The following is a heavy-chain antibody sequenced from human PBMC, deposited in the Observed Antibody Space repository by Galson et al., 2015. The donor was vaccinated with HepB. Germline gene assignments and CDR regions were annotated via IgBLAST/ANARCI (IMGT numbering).Heavy chain of an antibody. CDR1: GFTFSSYG. Sequence: SLRLSCAASGFTFSSYGMHWVRQAPGKGLEWVAVIWYDGSNKYYADSVKGRFTISRDNSKNTLYLQMNSLRAEDTAVYYCARDSQTYYYDSSVLFWGQGTLVTVSS. CDR2: IWYDGSNK. D-gene: IGHD3-22*01. V-gene: IGHV3-33*01. J-gene: IGHJ4*02. CDR3: ARDSQTYYYDSSVLF.